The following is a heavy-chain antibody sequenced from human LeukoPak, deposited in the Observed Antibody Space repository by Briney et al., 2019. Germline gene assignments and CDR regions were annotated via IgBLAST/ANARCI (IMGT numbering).Heavy chain of an antibody. J-gene: IGHJ3*02. V-gene: IGHV1-2*02. CDR1: GYTFTGYY. Sequence: VASVKVSCKASGYTFTGYYMHWVRQAPGQGLEWMGWINPNSGGTNYAQKFQGRVTMTRDTSISTAYMELSRLRSDDTAVYYCARDQVFSSGYYDAFDIWGQGTMVTVSS. CDR3: ARDQVFSSGYYDAFDI. D-gene: IGHD3-22*01. CDR2: INPNSGGT.